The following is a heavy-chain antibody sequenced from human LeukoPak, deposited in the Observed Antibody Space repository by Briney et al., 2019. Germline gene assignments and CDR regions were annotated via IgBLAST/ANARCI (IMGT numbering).Heavy chain of an antibody. CDR1: GFTFSSYA. V-gene: IGHV3-30*04. CDR3: ARDRPSTVFGVADYYYMDV. CDR2: ISSGGSYK. J-gene: IGHJ6*03. Sequence: PGGSLRLSCAASGFTFSSYAMHWVRQAPGKGLEWVAIISSGGSYKFYADSVKGRFTISGDNSKNALYLEMKSLRPEDTAVYSCARDRPSTVFGVADYYYMDVWGKGTTVTVSS. D-gene: IGHD3-3*01.